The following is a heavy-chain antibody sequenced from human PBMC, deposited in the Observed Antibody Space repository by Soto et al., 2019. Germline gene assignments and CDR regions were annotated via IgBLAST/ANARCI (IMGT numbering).Heavy chain of an antibody. CDR1: GGTFSSYT. Sequence: QVQLVQSGAEVKKPGSSVKVSCKASGGTFSSYTISWVRQAPGQGLEWMGRIIPILGIANYAQKFQGRVTITADKSTSTGYMELSSLRSEDTAVYYCARSDIWVQGMDVWGQGTTVTVSS. V-gene: IGHV1-69*02. D-gene: IGHD3-9*01. CDR3: ARSDIWVQGMDV. J-gene: IGHJ6*02. CDR2: IIPILGIA.